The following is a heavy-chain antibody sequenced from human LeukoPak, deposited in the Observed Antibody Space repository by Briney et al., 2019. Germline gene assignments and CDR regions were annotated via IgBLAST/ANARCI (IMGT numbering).Heavy chain of an antibody. D-gene: IGHD6-13*01. V-gene: IGHV4-38-2*01. CDR3: ARYSSSWDY. CDR2: IYHSAPP. Sequence: EGIVIIYHSAPPSYNPSLKRRGTISVDTSKNQFSLKLSSVTAADTAVYYCARYSSSWDYWGQGTLVTVSS. J-gene: IGHJ4*02.